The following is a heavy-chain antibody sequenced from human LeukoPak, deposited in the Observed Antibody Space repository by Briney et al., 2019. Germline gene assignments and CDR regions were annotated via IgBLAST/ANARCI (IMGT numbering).Heavy chain of an antibody. J-gene: IGHJ4*02. D-gene: IGHD2-8*02. V-gene: IGHV3-23*01. CDR3: ARDAGLVEFDY. CDR2: ITGSSGDNT. Sequence: GRSLRLSCAASGFTFSSYAMGWVRQAPGKGLEWVSSITGSSGDNTYYADSVKGRFTISRDNSKNTLYLRMSSLRAEDTAVYYCARDAGLVEFDYWGQGTLVTVSS. CDR1: GFTFSSYA.